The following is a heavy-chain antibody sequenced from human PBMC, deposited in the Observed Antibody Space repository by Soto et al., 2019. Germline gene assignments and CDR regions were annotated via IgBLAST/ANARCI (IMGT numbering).Heavy chain of an antibody. CDR2: IYPGDSDT. D-gene: IGHD6-13*01. CDR3: ARHVAQQLENWFDP. J-gene: IGHJ5*02. CDR1: GYSFTSYW. V-gene: IGHV5-51*01. Sequence: ESLTISCKGSGYSFTSYWIGLVRQMPGKGLEWMGIIYPGDSDTRYSPSFQGQVTISANKSISTAYLQWSSLKASDTAMYYCARHVAQQLENWFDPWGQGTLVTVSS.